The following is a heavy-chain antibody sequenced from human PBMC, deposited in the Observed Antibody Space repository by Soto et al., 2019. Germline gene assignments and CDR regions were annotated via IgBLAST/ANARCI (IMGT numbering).Heavy chain of an antibody. J-gene: IGHJ6*02. CDR2: IVVGSGNT. D-gene: IGHD5-12*01. Sequence: ASVKVSCKASGFTFTSSAVQWVRQARGQRLEWIGWIVVGSGNTNYAQKFQERVTITRDMSTSTAYMELSSLRSEDTAVYYCAARPVLGTLFTETPLRNYYYGMDVWGQGTTVTVSS. V-gene: IGHV1-58*01. CDR3: AARPVLGTLFTETPLRNYYYGMDV. CDR1: GFTFTSSA.